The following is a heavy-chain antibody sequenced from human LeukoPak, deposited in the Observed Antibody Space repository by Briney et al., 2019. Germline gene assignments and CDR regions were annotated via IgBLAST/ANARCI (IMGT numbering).Heavy chain of an antibody. CDR3: AKDSAYYYGSGSYTLFDY. J-gene: IGHJ4*02. D-gene: IGHD3-10*01. V-gene: IGHV3-30*02. Sequence: PGGSLRLSCAASGFTFSSYGMHWVRQAPGKGLEWVAFIRYDGSNKYYADSVKGRFTISRDNSKNTLYLQMNSLRAEDTAVYYCAKDSAYYYGSGSYTLFDYWGQGILVTVSS. CDR1: GFTFSSYG. CDR2: IRYDGSNK.